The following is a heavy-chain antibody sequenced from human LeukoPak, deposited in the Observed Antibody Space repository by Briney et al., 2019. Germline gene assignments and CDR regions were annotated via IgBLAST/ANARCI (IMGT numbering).Heavy chain of an antibody. Sequence: GGSLRLSCAASGFTLSGYSMIWVRQAPGKGLEWVSYISSSSSTIYYADSVKGRFIISRDNAKNSLYLQMNSLRAEDTAVYYCASFYGSGINYFDYWGQGTLVTVSS. D-gene: IGHD3-10*01. J-gene: IGHJ4*02. CDR1: GFTLSGYS. V-gene: IGHV3-48*01. CDR2: ISSSSSTI. CDR3: ASFYGSGINYFDY.